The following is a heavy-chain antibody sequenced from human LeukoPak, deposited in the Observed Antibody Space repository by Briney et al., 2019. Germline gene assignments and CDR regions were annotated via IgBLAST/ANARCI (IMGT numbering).Heavy chain of an antibody. J-gene: IGHJ4*02. CDR2: ISGSGGST. V-gene: IGHV3-23*01. CDR1: GFTFSSYE. Sequence: PGGSLRLSCAASGFTFSSYEMNWVRQAPGKGLEWVSAISGSGGSTYYADSVKGRFTISRDNSKNTLYLQMNSLRAEDTAVYYCAKPAPQWELRAHFDYWGQGTLVTVSS. CDR3: AKPAPQWELRAHFDY. D-gene: IGHD1-26*01.